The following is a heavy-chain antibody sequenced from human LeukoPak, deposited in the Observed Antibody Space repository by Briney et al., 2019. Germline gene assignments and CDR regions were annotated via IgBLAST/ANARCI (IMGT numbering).Heavy chain of an antibody. Sequence: TGGSLRLSCVASEFTFEDYAMSWVRQVPGKGLEWVSLVSGHGYTTYYADSVKGRFSISRDNRKNSLYLQMNSLRADDTALYYCAKEVVEVIPTAVDGELYFYYYGMDVWGQGTTVIVSS. J-gene: IGHJ6*02. CDR1: EFTFEDYA. D-gene: IGHD2-2*01. CDR2: VSGHGYTT. CDR3: AKEVVEVIPTAVDGELYFYYYGMDV. V-gene: IGHV3-43*02.